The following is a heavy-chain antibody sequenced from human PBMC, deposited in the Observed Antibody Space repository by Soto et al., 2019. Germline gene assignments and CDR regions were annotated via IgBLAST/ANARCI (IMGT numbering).Heavy chain of an antibody. CDR2: INPDNGNT. CDR3: ARGIATGQLDP. V-gene: IGHV1-3*01. J-gene: IGHJ5*02. D-gene: IGHD2-15*01. Sequence: ASVKVSCKASGYTFTRYTMNWVRQAPGQRLEWMGWINPDNGNTKSSQKFQDRVIITRDTSASTAYMDLSSLRSEDTAVYYCARGIATGQLDPWGQGTLGTFSS. CDR1: GYTFTRYT.